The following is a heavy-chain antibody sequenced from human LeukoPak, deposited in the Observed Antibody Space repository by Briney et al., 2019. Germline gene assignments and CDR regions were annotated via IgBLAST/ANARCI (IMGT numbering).Heavy chain of an antibody. CDR1: GFTFSSYA. J-gene: IGHJ4*02. Sequence: PGGSLRLSCAASGFTFSSYAMSWVRQAPGKGLEWVSAISGSGGSTYYADSVKGRFTISRDNSKHTLYLQMNSLRAEDTAVYYCAEPEGGYYDIRPDWGQGTLVTVSS. D-gene: IGHD3-22*01. V-gene: IGHV3-23*01. CDR2: ISGSGGST. CDR3: AEPEGGYYDIRPD.